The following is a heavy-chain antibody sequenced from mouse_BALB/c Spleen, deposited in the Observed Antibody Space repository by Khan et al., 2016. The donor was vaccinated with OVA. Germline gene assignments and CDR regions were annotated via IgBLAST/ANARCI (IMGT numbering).Heavy chain of an antibody. CDR2: IWSDGYT. V-gene: IGHV2-6*02. D-gene: IGHD2-12*01. J-gene: IGHJ4*01. Sequence: QVQLKESGPGLVEPSQSLSITCTVSGFSLTNYGVHWVRHPPGKGLEWLVVIWSDGYTTYNSALKSRLSISKDNSKSQVFLKMNSLQTDDTAIYYCARYSVGYAMDYCGQGTSVTVSS. CDR1: GFSLTNYG. CDR3: ARYSVGYAMDY.